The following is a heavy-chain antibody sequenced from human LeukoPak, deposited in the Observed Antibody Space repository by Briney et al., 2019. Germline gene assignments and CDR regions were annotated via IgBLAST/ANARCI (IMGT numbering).Heavy chain of an antibody. CDR1: GGPISTYY. D-gene: IGHD3-22*01. V-gene: IGHV4-59*01. Sequence: PSGTLSLTCTVSGGPISTYYWSWIRQPPGKRLEWIGYISYSGGTNHNPSLKSRVTISVDTSKNQFSLKLTSVTAADTALYYCARADDRSGYFGGRFDSWGQGTLVTASS. J-gene: IGHJ5*01. CDR2: ISYSGGT. CDR3: ARADDRSGYFGGRFDS.